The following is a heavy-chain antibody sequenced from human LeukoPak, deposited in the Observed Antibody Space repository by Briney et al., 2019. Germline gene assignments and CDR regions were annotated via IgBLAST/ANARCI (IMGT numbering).Heavy chain of an antibody. CDR3: ARDLGHSSGWYVMPGWFDP. J-gene: IGHJ5*02. D-gene: IGHD6-19*01. Sequence: RSSETLPLTCTVSGGSISSYYWSWIRQPPGKGLEWIGYIYYSGSTNYNPSLKSRVTISVDTSRNQFSLKLSSVTAADTAVYYCARDLGHSSGWYVMPGWFDPWGQGTLVTVSS. CDR1: GGSISSYY. V-gene: IGHV4-59*01. CDR2: IYYSGST.